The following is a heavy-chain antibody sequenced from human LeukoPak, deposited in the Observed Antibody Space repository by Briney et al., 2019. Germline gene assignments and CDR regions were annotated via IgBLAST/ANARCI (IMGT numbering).Heavy chain of an antibody. CDR2: IKGDGIST. CDR3: ASPSYYDFWSGYHNYGMDV. CDR1: GFDFSSNW. D-gene: IGHD3-3*01. J-gene: IGHJ6*02. V-gene: IGHV3-74*01. Sequence: PGGSLRLSCAASGFDFSSNWMHWVRHAPGQGLVWVSRIKGDGISTYYADSVKGRFTISRDNSKNTLYLQMNSLRAEDTAVYYCASPSYYDFWSGYHNYGMDVWGQGTTVTVSS.